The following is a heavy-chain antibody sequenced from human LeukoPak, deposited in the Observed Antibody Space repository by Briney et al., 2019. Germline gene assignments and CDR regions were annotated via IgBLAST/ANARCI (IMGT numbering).Heavy chain of an antibody. J-gene: IGHJ4*02. CDR3: ARYQKGTMFAV. Sequence: SETLSLTCTVSGASINSDTYYWGWIRQPPGKGLEWIGTHSHSGSAYYNPSLRSRITMSLDTSENQLSLKLSSVTAADTAIYYCARYQKGTMFAVWGQGTLVTISS. CDR1: GASINSDTYY. V-gene: IGHV4-39*07. D-gene: IGHD1/OR15-1a*01. CDR2: HSHSGSA.